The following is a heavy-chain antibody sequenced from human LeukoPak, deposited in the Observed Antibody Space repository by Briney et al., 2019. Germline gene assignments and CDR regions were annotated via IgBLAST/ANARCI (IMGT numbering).Heavy chain of an antibody. CDR3: AVLSYDSSGYYYPFDY. CDR1: GYTFTNYA. CDR2: MNTNTGNP. D-gene: IGHD3-22*01. V-gene: IGHV7-4-1*02. Sequence: ASVKVSCKASGYTFTNYAMNRVRQAPGQGLEWMGWMNTNTGNPTYAQGFTGRFVFSLDTSVSTAYLQISSLKTEDAAVYYCAVLSYDSSGYYYPFDYWGQGTLVTVSS. J-gene: IGHJ4*02.